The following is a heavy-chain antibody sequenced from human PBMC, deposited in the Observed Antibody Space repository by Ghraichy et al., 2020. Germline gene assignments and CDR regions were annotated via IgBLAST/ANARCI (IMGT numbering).Heavy chain of an antibody. CDR1: GGSISSYY. J-gene: IGHJ4*02. V-gene: IGHV4-59*01. CDR2: IYYSGST. CDR3: ARGGGVGARKSLDY. Sequence: SETLSLTCTVSGGSISSYYWSWIRQPPGKGLEWIGYIYYSGSTNYNPSLKSRLTISVDTSKNQFSLKLTSVTAADTAVYYCARGGGVGARKSLDYWGQGTLVTVSS. D-gene: IGHD1-26*01.